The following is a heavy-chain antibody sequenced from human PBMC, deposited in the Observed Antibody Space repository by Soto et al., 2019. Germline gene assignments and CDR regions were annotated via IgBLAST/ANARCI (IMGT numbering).Heavy chain of an antibody. Sequence: EVHLVESGGGLVQPGGSLRLSCVASGFAFDAYWMHWVRQVPGEGPVWVSRIDYDGTTTTYADSVKGRFTISRDNAKNTLFPQLNSLRAEDTGVYYWTRGPRPSSAGTGAYWGQGTLVTVSS. J-gene: IGHJ4*02. V-gene: IGHV3-74*01. CDR1: GFAFDAYW. CDR3: TRGPRPSSAGTGAY. D-gene: IGHD6-13*01. CDR2: IDYDGTTT.